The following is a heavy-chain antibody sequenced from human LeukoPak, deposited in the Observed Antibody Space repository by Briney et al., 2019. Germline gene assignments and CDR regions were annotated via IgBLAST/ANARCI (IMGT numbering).Heavy chain of an antibody. V-gene: IGHV4-4*07. CDR3: ARGGSSSWSLNWFDP. CDR1: GGSISSYY. J-gene: IGHJ5*02. CDR2: IYTSGST. Sequence: SETLSLTCTVSGGSISSYYWSWIRQPAGKGLEWIGRIYTSGSTNYNPSLKSRVTMSVDTSKNQFSLKLSSVTAADTAVYYCARGGSSSWSLNWFDPWGQGTLVTVSS. D-gene: IGHD6-13*01.